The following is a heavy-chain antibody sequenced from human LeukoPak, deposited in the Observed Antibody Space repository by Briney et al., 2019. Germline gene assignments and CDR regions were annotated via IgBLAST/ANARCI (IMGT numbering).Heavy chain of an antibody. CDR1: GFSLSAHW. D-gene: IGHD3-16*01. J-gene: IGHJ4*02. CDR3: VSAGDSGY. V-gene: IGHV3-74*01. CDR2: INADGTIM. Sequence: PGGSLRLSFAASGFSLSAHWMHWVRQAPGKGLVWVSRINADGTIMNYADSVKGRFFISRDNVKNTLELHMNSLRVEDTAVYFCVSAGDSGYWGQGTLVTVSS.